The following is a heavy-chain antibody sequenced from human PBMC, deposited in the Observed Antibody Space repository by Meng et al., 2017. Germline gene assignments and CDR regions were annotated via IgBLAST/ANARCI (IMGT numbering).Heavy chain of an antibody. CDR3: ARYFRIAVAGTSPRL. Sequence: GESLKISCAASGFTFSSYWMSWVRQAPGKGLEWVANIKQDGSEKYYVDSVKGRFTISRDNAKNSLYLQMNILSAEDTAVYYCARYFRIAVAGTSPRLWGQGTLVTVSS. V-gene: IGHV3-7*01. D-gene: IGHD6-19*01. CDR1: GFTFSSYW. CDR2: IKQDGSEK. J-gene: IGHJ4*02.